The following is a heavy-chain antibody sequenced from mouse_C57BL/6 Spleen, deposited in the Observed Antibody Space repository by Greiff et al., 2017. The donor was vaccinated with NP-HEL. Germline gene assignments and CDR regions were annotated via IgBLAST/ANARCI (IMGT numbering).Heavy chain of an antibody. J-gene: IGHJ2*01. CDR3: ARSIYYDYFDY. V-gene: IGHV5-16*01. CDR1: GFTFSDYY. CDR2: INYDGSST. D-gene: IGHD2-4*01. Sequence: EVKLVESEGGLVQPGSSMKLSCTASGFTFSDYYMAWVRQVPEKGLEWVANINYDGSSTYYLDSLKSRFIISRDNAKNILYLQMSSLKSEDTATYYCARSIYYDYFDYWGQGTTLTVSS.